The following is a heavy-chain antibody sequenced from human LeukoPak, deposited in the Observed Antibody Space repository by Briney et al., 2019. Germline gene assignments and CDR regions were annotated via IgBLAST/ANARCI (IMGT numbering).Heavy chain of an antibody. CDR2: IYNSRST. CDR1: GASITDYC. CDR3: ARRLTYKYGSGTAWYFDY. Sequence: SETLSLTCTVPGASITDYCWTWIRQPPGKGLEWIGYIYNSRSTNYNPSLQSRVTISMDTPKKQVTLTLSSVTAADTAIYYCARRLTYKYGSGTAWYFDYWGQGNLLTVSS. J-gene: IGHJ4*02. V-gene: IGHV4-59*08. D-gene: IGHD3-10*01.